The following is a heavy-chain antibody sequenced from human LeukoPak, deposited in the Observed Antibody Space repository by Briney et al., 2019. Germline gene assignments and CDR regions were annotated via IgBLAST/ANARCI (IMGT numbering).Heavy chain of an antibody. V-gene: IGHV1-69*13. J-gene: IGHJ3*02. CDR2: IIPIFGTA. CDR1: GGTFSSYA. CDR3: ARAKSPHDAFDI. Sequence: ASVKVSCKASGGTFSSYAISWVRQAPGQGLEWMGGIIPIFGTANYAQKFQGRVTITADESTSTAYMELSSLRSEDTAVYYCARAKSPHDAFDIWGQGTMVTVSS.